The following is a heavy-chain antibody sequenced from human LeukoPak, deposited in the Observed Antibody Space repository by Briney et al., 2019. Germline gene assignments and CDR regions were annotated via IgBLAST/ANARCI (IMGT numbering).Heavy chain of an antibody. CDR1: SGSIGSSSNY. CDR3: ARASFNVVFGNWFDP. J-gene: IGHJ5*02. CDR2: VYYSGTT. V-gene: IGHV4-39*01. D-gene: IGHD2-8*01. Sequence: SETLSLTCTGSSGSIGSSSNYWGGIRQAPGKGLEWIGNVYYSGTTFYNPSLKSRFTISVDTSKNQFSLKLRSVTAADTAIYYCARASFNVVFGNWFDPWGQGTLVTVSS.